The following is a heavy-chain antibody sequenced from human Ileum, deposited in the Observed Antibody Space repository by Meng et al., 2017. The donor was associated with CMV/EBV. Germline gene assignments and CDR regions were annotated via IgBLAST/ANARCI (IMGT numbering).Heavy chain of an antibody. CDR2: NGGSETSA. CDR3: AEGVDYSDSSWFDP. D-gene: IGHD4-11*01. V-gene: IGHV3-23*01. CDR1: RFTFRDYG. J-gene: IGHJ5*02. Sequence: GSRFTFRDYGMSWVRQAPGTGLEWVSSNGGSETSAFYADSVKGQFTISRDNSKNTVSLQMNSLRADDTAVYYCAEGVDYSDSSWFDPWGQGTLVTVSS.